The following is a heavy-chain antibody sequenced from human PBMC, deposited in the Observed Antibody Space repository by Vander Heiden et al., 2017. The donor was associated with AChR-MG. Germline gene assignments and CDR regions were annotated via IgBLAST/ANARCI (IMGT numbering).Heavy chain of an antibody. CDR2: TWFDGSNE. V-gene: IGHV3-33*01. J-gene: IGHJ4*02. Sequence: QVQLVASGGGVVQPGRSLSLACVVSGFTFSSYGMHWVRPAPGKGLEWVAFTWFDGSNEYYADSVKGRFTISRDNSKNTLYLQMNSLRAEDTAVYFCARDTFRKYNYFDFWGQGTLVTVSS. CDR3: ARDTFRKYNYFDF. D-gene: IGHD6-6*01. CDR1: GFTFSSYG.